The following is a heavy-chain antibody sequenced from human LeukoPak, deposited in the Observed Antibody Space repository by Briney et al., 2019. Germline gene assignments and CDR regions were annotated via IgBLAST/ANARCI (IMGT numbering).Heavy chain of an antibody. Sequence: GESLRISCKGSGYTFTSYWIGWVRQMPGKGLEWMGIIYPGDSDTRYSPSFQGQVTISADKSISTAYLQWSSLKASDTAMYYCARRANNPLRVPRFFDLRGQGNLGHGL. D-gene: IGHD1-1*01. CDR3: ARRANNPLRVPRFFDL. V-gene: IGHV5-51*01. J-gene: IGHJ4*02. CDR2: IYPGDSDT. CDR1: GYTFTSYW.